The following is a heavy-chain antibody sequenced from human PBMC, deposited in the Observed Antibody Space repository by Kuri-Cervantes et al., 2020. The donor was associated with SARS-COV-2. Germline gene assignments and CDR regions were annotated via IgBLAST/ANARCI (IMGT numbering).Heavy chain of an antibody. CDR1: GFTFSGYS. J-gene: IGHJ4*02. D-gene: IGHD7-27*01. CDR2: IDSSSYYI. CDR3: AREEGGELGEAFDY. Sequence: ETLSLSCAASGFTFSGYSMNWIRQAPGKGLEWVASIDSSSYYIYHADSVKGRLTISRDNAKTSLYLQMNSLKPEDTAVYYCAREEGGELGEAFDYWGQGALVTVSS. V-gene: IGHV3-21*01.